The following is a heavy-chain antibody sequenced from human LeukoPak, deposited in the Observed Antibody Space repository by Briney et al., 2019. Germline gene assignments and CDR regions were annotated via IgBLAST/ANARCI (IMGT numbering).Heavy chain of an antibody. J-gene: IGHJ6*02. D-gene: IGHD2-15*01. CDR3: ARGPGPVWWLPYHYYGMDV. Sequence: ASVKVSCKASGYTFTSYGISWVRQAPGQGLEWMGWISAYNGNTNYAQKLQGRVTMTTDTSTSTAYMELRSLRSDDTAVYYRARGPGPVWWLPYHYYGMDVWGQGTTVTVSS. CDR1: GYTFTSYG. V-gene: IGHV1-18*01. CDR2: ISAYNGNT.